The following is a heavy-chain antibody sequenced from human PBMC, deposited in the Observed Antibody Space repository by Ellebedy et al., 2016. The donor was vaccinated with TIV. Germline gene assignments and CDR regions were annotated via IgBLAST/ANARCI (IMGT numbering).Heavy chain of an antibody. Sequence: GESLKISCAASGFAFSNYWLTWVRQAPGKGLEWVANINQDASEKYYVDSVKGRFTISRDNVENSAYLQMNSLRAEDTAVYYCAKDYGDSPRFGMDVWGQGTAVTVSS. CDR1: GFAFSNYW. CDR3: AKDYGDSPRFGMDV. V-gene: IGHV3-7*04. CDR2: INQDASEK. J-gene: IGHJ6*02. D-gene: IGHD2-21*02.